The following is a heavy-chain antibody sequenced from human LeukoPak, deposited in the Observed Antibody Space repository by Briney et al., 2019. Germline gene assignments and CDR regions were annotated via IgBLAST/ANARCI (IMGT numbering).Heavy chain of an antibody. J-gene: IGHJ4*02. CDR1: GGSISTYY. D-gene: IGHD6-13*01. V-gene: IGHV4-59*08. CDR3: ARLGGYSSSWLIDY. Sequence: PSETLSLTCTVSGGSISTYYWGWIRQPPGEGLEWIGYVSSNEGTNYNPSLKSRVTISVDTSENQFSLKLSSVTAADTAVYYCARLGGYSSSWLIDYWGQGTLVTVSS. CDR2: VSSNEGT.